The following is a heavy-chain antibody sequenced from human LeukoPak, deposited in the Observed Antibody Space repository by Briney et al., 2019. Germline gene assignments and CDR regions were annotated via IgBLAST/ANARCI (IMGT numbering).Heavy chain of an antibody. D-gene: IGHD6-19*01. J-gene: IGHJ5*02. CDR2: TSYDGSNQ. CDR3: AKQSSAWYTAPNAS. Sequence: PGRSLRLSCAASGFTFSSYGMHWVRQAPGKGLEWVAGTSYDGSNQYYADSVKGRFTISRDNSKNTLYLQMNSLRAEDTAVYYCAKQSSAWYTAPNASWGQGTLVTVSS. CDR1: GFTFSSYG. V-gene: IGHV3-30*18.